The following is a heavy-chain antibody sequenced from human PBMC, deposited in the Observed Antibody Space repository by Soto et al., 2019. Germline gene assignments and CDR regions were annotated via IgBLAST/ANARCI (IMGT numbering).Heavy chain of an antibody. CDR2: IRSKAYGGTT. CDR3: TRVSRSVDTAMVTSLWGYSSWYLGGGFWPVDY. CDR1: GFTFGDYA. D-gene: IGHD5-18*01. V-gene: IGHV3-49*04. J-gene: IGHJ4*02. Sequence: GGSLRLSCTASGFTFGDYAMSWVRQAPGKGLEWVGFIRSKAYGGTTEYAASVKGRFTISRDDSKSIAYLQMNSLKTEDTAVYYCTRVSRSVDTAMVTSLWGYSSWYLGGGFWPVDYWGQRTLVTVSS.